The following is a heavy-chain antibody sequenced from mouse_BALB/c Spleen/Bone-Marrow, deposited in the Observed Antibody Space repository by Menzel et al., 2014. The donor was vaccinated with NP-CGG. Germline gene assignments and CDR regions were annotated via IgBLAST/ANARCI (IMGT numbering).Heavy chain of an antibody. J-gene: IGHJ3*01. V-gene: IGHV1-15*01. CDR3: IRGNYRYSWFAY. CDR1: GYTFTDYE. CDR2: IHPGSGNT. D-gene: IGHD2-14*01. Sequence: VQLQQSGAELVRPGASVKLSCKALGYTFTDYEMHWVKQTPVNGLEWIGAIHPGSGNTAYNQKFKGKATLTADKSSSTAYMELGSLTSEDSAVYYCIRGNYRYSWFAYWGQGTLVTVSA.